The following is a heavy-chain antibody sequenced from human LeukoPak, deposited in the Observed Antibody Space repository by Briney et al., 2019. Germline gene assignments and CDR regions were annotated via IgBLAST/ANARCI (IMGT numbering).Heavy chain of an antibody. D-gene: IGHD3-16*01. Sequence: ASVKVSCKASGYTFTSYYMHWVRQAPGQGLEWMGIINPSGGSTSYAQKFQGRVTMTTDTSTSTAYMELRSLRSDDTAVYYCARSGGVGYVGWFDPWGQGTLVTVSS. CDR1: GYTFTSYY. V-gene: IGHV1-46*01. CDR3: ARSGGVGYVGWFDP. CDR2: INPSGGST. J-gene: IGHJ5*02.